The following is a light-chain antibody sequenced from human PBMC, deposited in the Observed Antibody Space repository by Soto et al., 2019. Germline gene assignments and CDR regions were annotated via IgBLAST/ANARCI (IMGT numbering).Light chain of an antibody. CDR1: QRVSSN. CDR2: DAS. Sequence: EIVMTQSPVTLSVSPGERATLSCRASQRVSSNVAWYQQKPGQAPRLLIYDASNRATGIPARFSGSGSGTDFTLTISSLEPEDFAVYYCQQRSNWPPITFGQGTRLEIK. CDR3: QQRSNWPPIT. J-gene: IGKJ5*01. V-gene: IGKV3-11*01.